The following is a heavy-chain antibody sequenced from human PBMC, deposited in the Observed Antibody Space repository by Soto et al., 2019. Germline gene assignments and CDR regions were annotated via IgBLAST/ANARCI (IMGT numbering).Heavy chain of an antibody. CDR2: ISFDGTFE. J-gene: IGHJ4*02. CDR3: ARPLYERNNGEVFDY. V-gene: IGHV3-30*19. Sequence: QVQLVESGGGLVQPGGSLRLSYVASGFSFTSRGMHWVRQAPGKGPEWISWISFDGTFEYYAESVRGRFTISRDISKDTIYLQMDSLKTEDTALYYCARPLYERNNGEVFDYWGQGTQVTVSS. CDR1: GFSFTSRG. D-gene: IGHD2-8*01.